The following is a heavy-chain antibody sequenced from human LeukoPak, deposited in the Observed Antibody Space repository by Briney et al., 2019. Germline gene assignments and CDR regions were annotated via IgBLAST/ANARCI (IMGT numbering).Heavy chain of an antibody. CDR3: AKDLGGYGSGSYYNVSPERRGFFFDY. D-gene: IGHD3-10*01. CDR1: GFTFSSYA. CDR2: ISGSGGST. V-gene: IGHV3-23*01. J-gene: IGHJ4*02. Sequence: PGGSLRLSCAASGFTFSSYAMSWVRQAPGKGLEWVSAISGSGGSTYYADSVKGRFTISRDNSKNTLYLQMNSLRAEDTAVYYCAKDLGGYGSGSYYNVSPERRGFFFDYWGQGTLVTVSS.